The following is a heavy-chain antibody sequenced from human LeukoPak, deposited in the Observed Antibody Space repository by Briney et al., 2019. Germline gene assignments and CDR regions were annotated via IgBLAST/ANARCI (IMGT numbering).Heavy chain of an antibody. CDR3: ARAHYDSSGYYFDY. Sequence: SETLSLTCTVSGGSISSSSYYWRWIRQPPGKGLEWLGSIYYSGSTYYSPSLKSRVTISVDTSKNQFSLKLSSVTAADTAVYYCARAHYDSSGYYFDYWGQGTLATVSS. D-gene: IGHD3-22*01. CDR2: IYYSGST. CDR1: GGSISSSSYY. V-gene: IGHV4-39*07. J-gene: IGHJ4*02.